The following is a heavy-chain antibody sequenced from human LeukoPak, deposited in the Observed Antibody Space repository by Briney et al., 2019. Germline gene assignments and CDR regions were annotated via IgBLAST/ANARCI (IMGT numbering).Heavy chain of an antibody. CDR1: GYTFTGYY. Sequence: ASVKVSCKASGYTFTGYYMHWVRQAPGQGLEWMGWINPNSGGTNYAQKFQGRVTITRDTSISTAYMELSRLRSDNTAVYYCARVLCYYDSGGNLDYWGQGTLVTVSS. D-gene: IGHD3-22*01. J-gene: IGHJ4*02. V-gene: IGHV1-2*02. CDR3: ARVLCYYDSGGNLDY. CDR2: INPNSGGT.